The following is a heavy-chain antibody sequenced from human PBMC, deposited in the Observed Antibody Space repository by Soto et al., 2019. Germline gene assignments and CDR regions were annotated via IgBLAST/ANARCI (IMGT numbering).Heavy chain of an antibody. Sequence: PLETQSLTSTVSGGSIGSYYWSWIRQPPGKGLEWIGYIYYSGSTNYNPSLKSRVTISVDTSKNQFSLKLSSVTAADTAVYYCARGYSNYGNWGHGTLVTVSS. CDR2: IYYSGST. CDR1: GGSIGSYY. CDR3: ARGYSNYGN. J-gene: IGHJ4*01. D-gene: IGHD4-4*01. V-gene: IGHV4-59*01.